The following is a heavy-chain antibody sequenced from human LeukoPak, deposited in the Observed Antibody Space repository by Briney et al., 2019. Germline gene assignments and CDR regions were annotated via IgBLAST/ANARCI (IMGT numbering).Heavy chain of an antibody. CDR3: GSGYSSGWAGDY. CDR1: GFTFSSYA. V-gene: IGHV3-23*01. D-gene: IGHD6-19*01. CDR2: ISGSGGST. J-gene: IGHJ4*02. Sequence: GGSLRLSCAASGFTFSSYAMSWVRQAPGEGLEWVSAISGSGGSTYYADSVKGRFTIFRDNSKNTLYLQMNSLRAEDTAVYYCGSGYSSGWAGDYWGQGTLVTVSS.